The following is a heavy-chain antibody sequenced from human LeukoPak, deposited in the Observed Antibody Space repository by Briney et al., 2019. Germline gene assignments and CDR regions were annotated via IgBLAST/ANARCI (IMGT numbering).Heavy chain of an antibody. CDR1: GFTFSTYE. CDR3: ARVLGYSVIAAAGSLPDY. Sequence: PGGSLRLSCAASGFTFSTYEMNWVRQAPGKGLEWVSYISSSGNTIYYADSVKGRFIISRDSAKNSLYLQMNSLRAEDTAVYYCARVLGYSVIAAAGSLPDYWGQGTLVTVSS. J-gene: IGHJ4*02. V-gene: IGHV3-48*03. CDR2: ISSSGNTI. D-gene: IGHD6-13*01.